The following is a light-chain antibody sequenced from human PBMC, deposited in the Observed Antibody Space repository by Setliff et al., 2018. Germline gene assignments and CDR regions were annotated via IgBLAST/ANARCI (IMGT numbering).Light chain of an antibody. J-gene: IGLJ1*01. CDR3: CSYAGSWFYV. CDR2: EVI. V-gene: IGLV2-14*01. CDR1: SSDVANNNY. Sequence: QSALTQPASVSGSPGQSITISCTGTSSDVANNNYVSWYQLHPGTAPKLMIYEVINRPSGVSRRFSGSKSGNTASLTISGLQAEDEADYYCCSYAGSWFYVFGTGIKVTVL.